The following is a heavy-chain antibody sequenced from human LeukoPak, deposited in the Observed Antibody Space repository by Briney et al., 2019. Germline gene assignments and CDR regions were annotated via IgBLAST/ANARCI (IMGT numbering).Heavy chain of an antibody. CDR3: ARGGAFYWNPRY. CDR2: LYTDDTT. V-gene: IGHV3-53*01. CDR1: GFTVSDYY. D-gene: IGHD1-1*01. Sequence: GGSLRLSCVASGFTVSDYYMSWVRQAPGKGLEWVSLLYTDDTTIYADSVEGRFTISRDDSKNTIYLHMTTLRGEDTAVYYCARGGAFYWNPRYWGQGTLSPSPQ. J-gene: IGHJ4*02.